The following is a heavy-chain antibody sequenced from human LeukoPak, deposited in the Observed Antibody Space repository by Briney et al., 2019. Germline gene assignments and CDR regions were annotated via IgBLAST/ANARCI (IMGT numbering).Heavy chain of an antibody. D-gene: IGHD3-16*02. CDR3: ATKSSSGIVIVVEH. CDR2: FDPEDGET. Sequence: ASVEVSCKVSGYTLTELSVNWVRQAPGKGLEWMGGFDPEDGETIYAQKFQGRVTMTEDTSTDTAYMELSSLRSEDTAVYYCATKSSSGIVIVVEHWGQLTLVTASS. V-gene: IGHV1-24*01. J-gene: IGHJ5*02. CDR1: GYTLTELS.